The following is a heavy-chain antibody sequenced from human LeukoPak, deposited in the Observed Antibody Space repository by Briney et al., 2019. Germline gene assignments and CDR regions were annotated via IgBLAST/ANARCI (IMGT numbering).Heavy chain of an antibody. V-gene: IGHV1-2*02. Sequence: GASVKVSCKASGYTCTGYYMHWVRQAPGQGLEWMGWINPNSGGTNYAQKFQGRVTMTRDTSISTAYMELSRLRSDDTAVYYCARDYADSSGWDFDYWGQGTLVTVTS. CDR3: ARDYADSSGWDFDY. J-gene: IGHJ4*02. CDR2: INPNSGGT. CDR1: GYTCTGYY. D-gene: IGHD6-19*01.